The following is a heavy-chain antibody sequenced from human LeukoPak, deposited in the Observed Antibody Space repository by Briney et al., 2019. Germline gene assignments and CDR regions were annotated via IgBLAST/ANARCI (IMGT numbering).Heavy chain of an antibody. CDR1: GFTFRDYW. J-gene: IGHJ6*03. CDR3: ARAGSGYDSTSHYYYYMDV. Sequence: TGGSLRLSCAASGFTFRDYWMNWVRQAPGKGLEWVANIKLDGSEKYYVESVKGRFTISRDNTKNSLYLQMNSLRAEDTAVYYCARAGSGYDSTSHYYYYMDVWGKGTTVTVSS. V-gene: IGHV3-7*01. CDR2: IKLDGSEK. D-gene: IGHD5-12*01.